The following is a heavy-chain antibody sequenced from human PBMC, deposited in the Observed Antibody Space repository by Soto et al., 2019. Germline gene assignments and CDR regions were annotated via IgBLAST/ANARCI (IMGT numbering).Heavy chain of an antibody. V-gene: IGHV3-48*03. CDR2: ISSGGGTV. CDR1: GFSFSSFE. Sequence: EVQLVESGGGLVQPGGSLRLSCAASGFSFSSFEMNWVRQAPRKGLEWVSYISSGGGTVYYADSVKGRFTISRDNAKNSLYLQMNSLRAEDTAVYYCARGQAAMPLRDDSYNWFDPWGQGSLVTVSS. D-gene: IGHD2-2*01. J-gene: IGHJ5*02. CDR3: ARGQAAMPLRDDSYNWFDP.